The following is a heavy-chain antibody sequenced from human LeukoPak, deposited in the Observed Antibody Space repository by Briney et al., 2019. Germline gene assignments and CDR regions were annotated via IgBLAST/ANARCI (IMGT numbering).Heavy chain of an antibody. V-gene: IGHV1-2*06. Sequence: GASVKVSCKASGYTFTGYYMHWVRQAPGQGLEWMGRINPNSGGTNYAQKFQGRVTMTRDTSISTAYMELSRLRSDDTAVYYCARAGVQPYYYYYMDVWGKGTTVTVSS. CDR3: ARAGVQPYYYYYMDV. CDR2: INPNSGGT. D-gene: IGHD4/OR15-4a*01. CDR1: GYTFTGYY. J-gene: IGHJ6*03.